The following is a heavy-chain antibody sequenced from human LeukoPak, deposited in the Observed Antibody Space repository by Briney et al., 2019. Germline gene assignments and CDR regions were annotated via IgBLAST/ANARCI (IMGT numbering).Heavy chain of an antibody. CDR1: GDSISSSSYY. CDR2: ISYSGRT. D-gene: IGHD3-22*01. Sequence: SETLSLTCTVSGDSISSSSYYWSWIRQPPGKGLEWIGYISYSGRTKYNPSLESRLTMSKDTSKNQFSLTLTSVTAADTALYYCARDHYYDSTGYYRPFDIWGQGTMVTVSS. V-gene: IGHV4-61*01. J-gene: IGHJ3*02. CDR3: ARDHYYDSTGYYRPFDI.